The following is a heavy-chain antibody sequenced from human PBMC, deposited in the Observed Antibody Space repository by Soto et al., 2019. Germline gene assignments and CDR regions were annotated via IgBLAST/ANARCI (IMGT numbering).Heavy chain of an antibody. CDR2: IYYSGST. J-gene: IGHJ6*02. D-gene: IGHD6-19*01. CDR3: ARAAVADIYYYYYGMDV. CDR1: GGSISSYY. Sequence: QVQLQESGPGLVKPSETLSLTCTVSGGSISSYYWSWIRQPPGKGLEWIGYIYYSGSTNYNPSLKSRVTISVDTSKNQFSLKLSSVTAADTAVYYCARAAVADIYYYYYGMDVWGQGTTVTVSS. V-gene: IGHV4-59*08.